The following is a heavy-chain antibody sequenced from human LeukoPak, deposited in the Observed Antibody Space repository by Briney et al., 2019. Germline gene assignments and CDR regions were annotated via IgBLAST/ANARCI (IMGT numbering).Heavy chain of an antibody. J-gene: IGHJ5*02. CDR3: ARDHSSSSGWFDP. D-gene: IGHD6-6*01. CDR1: GYTFISYG. CDR2: ISSSSGKT. Sequence: GASVKVSCKASGYTFISYGISWLRQAPGQGLEWMGWISSSSGKTNSAQKFQGRVTMTTDTSTSTAYMELRSLRFDDTALYYCARDHSSSSGWFDPWGQGTLVTDSS. V-gene: IGHV1-18*01.